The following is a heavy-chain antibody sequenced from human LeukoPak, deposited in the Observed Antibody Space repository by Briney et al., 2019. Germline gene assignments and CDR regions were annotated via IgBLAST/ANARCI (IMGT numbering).Heavy chain of an antibody. Sequence: GGTLRLSCAASGFTFYDYAMHWVRQAPGKGLEWVSLISGDGGTTYYADSVKGRFTISRDNRKKSLYLQMNSLRTEDTALYYCAKDIGGLNYCGQGTLVTVSS. CDR2: ISGDGGTT. D-gene: IGHD6-25*01. CDR1: GFTFYDYA. CDR3: AKDIGGLNY. V-gene: IGHV3-43*02. J-gene: IGHJ4*02.